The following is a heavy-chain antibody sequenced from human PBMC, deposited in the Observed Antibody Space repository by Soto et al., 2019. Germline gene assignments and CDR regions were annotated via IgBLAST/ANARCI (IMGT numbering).Heavy chain of an antibody. D-gene: IGHD2-2*01. J-gene: IGHJ6*02. V-gene: IGHV6-1*01. Sequence: SQTLSLTCVISGDSVSSNSAAWNWIRQSPSRGLEWLGRTSYRSKWYSDYAIFVKSRITISADTSKNQFSLQLDSVTPEDTAVYYCAAGNKYCSSASCYYGLDVWGQGTTVTVSS. CDR1: GDSVSSNSAA. CDR2: TSYRSKWYS. CDR3: AAGNKYCSSASCYYGLDV.